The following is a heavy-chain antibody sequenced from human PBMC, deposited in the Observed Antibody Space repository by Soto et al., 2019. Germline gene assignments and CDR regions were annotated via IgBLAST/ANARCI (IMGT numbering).Heavy chain of an antibody. V-gene: IGHV5-51*01. Sequence: GESLKISCKVFGDSFTGFWIGWVRQMPGKGLEWVASIYPRDSDIRYNPSFQGQVTISADRSTTTAYLQWSSLKASDTAIYYCSRQHPLDSRVWYDWGQGTLVTVSS. CDR3: SRQHPLDSRVWYD. CDR1: GDSFTGFW. J-gene: IGHJ4*02. D-gene: IGHD6-19*01. CDR2: IYPRDSDI.